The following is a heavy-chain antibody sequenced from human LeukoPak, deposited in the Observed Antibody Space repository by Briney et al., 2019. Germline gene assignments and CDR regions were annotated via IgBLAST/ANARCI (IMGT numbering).Heavy chain of an antibody. CDR1: GFSFSSYE. Sequence: PGGSLRHSCAASGFSFSSYEMNWVRQAPGKGLEWVSYISSSGFAIYYADSVMRRFTISRDNAKNSLYLQMNSLRAEDTAVYYCARGRGYCLNGVCYKNYFDYWGQGTLVTVSS. D-gene: IGHD2-8*01. J-gene: IGHJ4*02. CDR3: ARGRGYCLNGVCYKNYFDY. CDR2: ISSSGFAI. V-gene: IGHV3-48*03.